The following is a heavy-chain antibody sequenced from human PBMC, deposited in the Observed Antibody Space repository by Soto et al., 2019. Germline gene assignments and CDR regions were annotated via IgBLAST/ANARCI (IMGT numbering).Heavy chain of an antibody. V-gene: IGHV1-18*01. J-gene: IGHJ6*03. Sequence: ASVKVSCKASGYTFTNYGFTWVRQAPGQGLEWLGWISTYNGNTKYAQKVQGRLTMTTDTSTSTANMELTSLRSDDTALYYCAMTTVTASYYYMDVWGQGSTVTVSS. D-gene: IGHD4-17*01. CDR3: AMTTVTASYYYMDV. CDR2: ISTYNGNT. CDR1: GYTFTNYG.